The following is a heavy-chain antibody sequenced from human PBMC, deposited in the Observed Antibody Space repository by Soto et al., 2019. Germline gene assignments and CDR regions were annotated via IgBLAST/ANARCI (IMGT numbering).Heavy chain of an antibody. Sequence: PSETLSLTCTVSGGSISSGGYYWSWIRQHPGKGLEWIGYIYYSGSTYYNPSLKSRVTISVDTSKNQFSLKLSSVTAADTAVYYCARDGGGYYYYGMDVWGQGTTVTVPS. D-gene: IGHD2-15*01. CDR3: ARDGGGYYYYGMDV. CDR1: GGSISSGGYY. J-gene: IGHJ6*02. V-gene: IGHV4-31*03. CDR2: IYYSGST.